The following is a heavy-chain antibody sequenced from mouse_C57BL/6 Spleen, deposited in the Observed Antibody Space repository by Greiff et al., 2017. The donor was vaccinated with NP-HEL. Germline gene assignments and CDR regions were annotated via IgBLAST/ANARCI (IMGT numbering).Heavy chain of an antibody. D-gene: IGHD2-2*01. Sequence: VQLQQSGAELVRPGTSVKMSCKASGYTFTNYWIGWAKQRPGHGLEWIGDIYPGGGYTNYNEKFKGKATLTADKSSSTAYMQFSSLSSEDSAIYYCARGHGYAAMDYWGQGTSVTVSS. V-gene: IGHV1-63*01. CDR2: IYPGGGYT. CDR3: ARGHGYAAMDY. CDR1: GYTFTNYW. J-gene: IGHJ4*01.